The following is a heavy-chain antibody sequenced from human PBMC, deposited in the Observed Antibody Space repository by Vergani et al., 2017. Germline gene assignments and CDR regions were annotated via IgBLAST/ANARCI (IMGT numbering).Heavy chain of an antibody. CDR2: IYSGGNS. D-gene: IGHD1-1*01. J-gene: IGHJ6*03. V-gene: IGHV3-66*02. Sequence: EVQLVESGGNLVQPGGSLRLSCAASRFTVCTNYMSWVRQPPGKGLEWVSVIYSGGNSYYADSVKGRFTISRDNTKNTLYLQMNSLRPEDTAVYYCARVGSLQQYYYYYMDVWGKGTTVTVSS. CDR1: RFTVCTNY. CDR3: ARVGSLQQYYYYYMDV.